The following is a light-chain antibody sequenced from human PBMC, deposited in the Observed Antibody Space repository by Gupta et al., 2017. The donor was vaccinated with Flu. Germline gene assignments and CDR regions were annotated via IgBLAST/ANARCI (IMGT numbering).Light chain of an antibody. J-gene: IGKJ2*03. CDR3: QQRSNWPLFS. V-gene: IGKV3-11*01. Sequence: EIVLTQSPATLSLSPGERATLSCRASQSVSFYLAWYQQKPGQPPRRLIYNTSNRPTGTPARLFGSGAGTDFTLTISSLEPDDFAVDYCQQRSNWPLFSFGQGTKLEIK. CDR2: NTS. CDR1: QSVSFY.